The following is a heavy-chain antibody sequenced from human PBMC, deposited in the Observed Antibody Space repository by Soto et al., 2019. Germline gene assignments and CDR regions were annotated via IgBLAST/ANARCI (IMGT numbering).Heavy chain of an antibody. CDR1: GYTFTSHS. CDR3: ASWAGQNQAYGCPCDY. D-gene: IGHD4-17*01. J-gene: IGHJ4*02. CDR2: ISTYNGHT. Sequence: QVQLVQSGADVKNPGASVKVSCKGSGYTFTSHSINWVRQAPGQGLEWMGWISTYNGHTNYAQRLQGRVTMTTDTSASTVYMELRSLRSDDTAVYYCASWAGQNQAYGCPCDYCGQGTLLTVSS. V-gene: IGHV1-18*04.